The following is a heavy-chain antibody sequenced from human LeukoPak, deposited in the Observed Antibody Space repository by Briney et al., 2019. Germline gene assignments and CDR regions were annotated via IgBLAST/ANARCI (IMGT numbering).Heavy chain of an antibody. J-gene: IGHJ6*02. CDR3: AKAVWFGEFDYNFFGLDV. CDR2: IYFSGGNT. V-gene: IGHV3-23*01. Sequence: GGSLRLSCAASGFTFSNYAMSWVRQAPGKGLEWVSTIYFSGGNTYSADSVKGRFTFSRDNSKNTLYLQMNSLRPEDTALYYCAKAVWFGEFDYNFFGLDVWGQGTTVTVSS. D-gene: IGHD3-10*01. CDR1: GFTFSNYA.